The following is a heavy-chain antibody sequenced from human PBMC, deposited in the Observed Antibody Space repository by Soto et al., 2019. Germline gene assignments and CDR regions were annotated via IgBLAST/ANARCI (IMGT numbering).Heavy chain of an antibody. D-gene: IGHD2-2*01. Sequence: ASVKVSCKASGYTFTSYYMHWVRQAPGQGLEWMGIINPSGGSTSYAQKFQGRVTMTRDTSTSTVNMELGSLRSEDTAVYYCARGGGDIVVVPAAMPPSRELYYYGMDVWGQGTTVTVSS. V-gene: IGHV1-46*01. CDR1: GYTFTSYY. CDR3: ARGGGDIVVVPAAMPPSRELYYYGMDV. J-gene: IGHJ6*02. CDR2: INPSGGST.